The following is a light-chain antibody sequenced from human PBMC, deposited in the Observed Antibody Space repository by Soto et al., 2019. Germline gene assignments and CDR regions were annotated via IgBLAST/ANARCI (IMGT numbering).Light chain of an antibody. CDR1: SGDVGSYSP. J-gene: IGLJ1*01. V-gene: IGLV2-23*02. CDR2: EVT. CDR3: CSYAGGDTFFL. Sequence: QSVLTQPASVSGSPGQSITISCTGTSGDVGSYSPVSWYQQLPGKAPKLIIYEVTKRPSGVSNRFSGSQSGNTASLTISGLPAEDEAEYFCCSYAGGDTFFLLGTGTKLTVL.